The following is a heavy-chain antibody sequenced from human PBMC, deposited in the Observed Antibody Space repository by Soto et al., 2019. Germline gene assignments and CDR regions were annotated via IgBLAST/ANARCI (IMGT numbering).Heavy chain of an antibody. CDR2: ISYDGSNK. V-gene: IGHV3-30-3*01. J-gene: IGHJ4*02. Sequence: GGSLRLSCAASGFTFSSYAMHWVRQAPGKGLEWVAVISYDGSNKYYADSVKGRFTISRDNSKNTLYLQMNSLRDEDTAVYYCARDQCASYDFWSGYYDYWGQGTLVTVSS. D-gene: IGHD3-3*01. CDR3: ARDQCASYDFWSGYYDY. CDR1: GFTFSSYA.